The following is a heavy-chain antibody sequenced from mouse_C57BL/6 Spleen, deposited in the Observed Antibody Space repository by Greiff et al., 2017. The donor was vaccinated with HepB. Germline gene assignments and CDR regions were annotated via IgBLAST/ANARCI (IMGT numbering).Heavy chain of an antibody. CDR1: GFSFTSYG. CDR3: ASRGSYGYFDV. V-gene: IGHV2-6*01. Sequence: QVQLKESGPGLVAPSQSLSITCTVSGFSFTSYGVDWVRQSPGKGLEWLGVICGVGSTNYNSALKSRLSITKDNSKIQVFLTMNSLQTDDTAMYYCASRGSYGYFDVWGTGTTVTVSS. J-gene: IGHJ1*03. CDR2: ICGVGST. D-gene: IGHD1-1*02.